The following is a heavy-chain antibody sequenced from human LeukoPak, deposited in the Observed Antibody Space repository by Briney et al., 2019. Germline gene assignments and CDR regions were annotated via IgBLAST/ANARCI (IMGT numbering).Heavy chain of an antibody. Sequence: GGSLRLSCAASGFTFSNDWMHWVRQAPGKGLVWVSRINTDGSTTTYADSVKGRFTISRDNAKNTLYLQMNSLRVEDTAIYYCARGRGGSYHYWGQGTLVTVSS. CDR2: INTDGSTT. CDR1: GFTFSNDW. J-gene: IGHJ4*02. CDR3: ARGRGGSYHY. V-gene: IGHV3-74*01. D-gene: IGHD1-26*01.